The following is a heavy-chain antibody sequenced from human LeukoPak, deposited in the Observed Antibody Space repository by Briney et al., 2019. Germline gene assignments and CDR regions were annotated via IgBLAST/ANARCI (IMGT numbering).Heavy chain of an antibody. Sequence: GGSLRLSCVATGFTFSSHGMNWVRQAPGKGLEWVSYISSSSSTIYYADSVKGRFTISRDNAKNSLYLQMNSLRAEDTAVYYCARARGYYYDSSSYFDYWGQGTLVTVSS. V-gene: IGHV3-48*04. CDR1: GFTFSSHG. J-gene: IGHJ4*02. CDR3: ARARGYYYDSSSYFDY. D-gene: IGHD3-22*01. CDR2: ISSSSSTI.